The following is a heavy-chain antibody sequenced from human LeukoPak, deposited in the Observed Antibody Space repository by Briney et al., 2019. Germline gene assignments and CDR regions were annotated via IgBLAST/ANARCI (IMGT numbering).Heavy chain of an antibody. D-gene: IGHD3-22*01. CDR2: IYYSGST. CDR3: ARTYYYDSSGYVRWFDP. Sequence: PSETLSLTCTVSGGSISSSSYYWGWIRQPPGKGLEWIGSIYYSGSTYYNPSLKSRVTISVDTSKNQFSLKLSSVTAADTAVYYCARTYYYDSSGYVRWFDPWGQGTLVTVSS. CDR1: GGSISSSSYY. J-gene: IGHJ5*02. V-gene: IGHV4-39*07.